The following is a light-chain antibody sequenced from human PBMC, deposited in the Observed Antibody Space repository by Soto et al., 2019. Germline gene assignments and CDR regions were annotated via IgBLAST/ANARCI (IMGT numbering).Light chain of an antibody. CDR3: AAWDDSPNGPV. V-gene: IGLV1-44*01. Sequence: QSVLTQPPSASGTPGQRVTISCSGSSSNIGRNTVNWYQQLPGTAPKLLIYNNFQRPSGVPDRFSGSKSGTSASLAISGLQSEDEGDYTCAAWDDSPNGPVFGGGTKLTVL. CDR2: NNF. CDR1: SSNIGRNT. J-gene: IGLJ2*01.